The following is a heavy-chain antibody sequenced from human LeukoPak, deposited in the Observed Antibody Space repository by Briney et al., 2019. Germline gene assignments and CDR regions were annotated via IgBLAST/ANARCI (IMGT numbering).Heavy chain of an antibody. J-gene: IGHJ6*03. Sequence: ASVKVSCKTSGYIFTTYYMHWVRQAPGQGHEWMGMISPGGGSTMYAQKFQGRVTMTRDMSTSTAYMELSSLRSEDTAVYYCARAGEGYKSYYYYVDVWGKGTTVTVSS. V-gene: IGHV1-46*01. CDR3: ARAGEGYKSYYYYVDV. CDR2: ISPGGGST. CDR1: GYIFTTYY. D-gene: IGHD5-24*01.